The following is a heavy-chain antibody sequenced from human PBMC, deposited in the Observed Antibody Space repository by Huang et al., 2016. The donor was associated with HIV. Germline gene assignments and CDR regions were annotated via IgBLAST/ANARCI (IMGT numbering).Heavy chain of an antibody. CDR2: IYPGDSDT. Sequence: EVHLVQSGAEVKEPGESLKISCQASGYNFDSYWIGWVRQMPGKGLEWMGDIYPGDSDTRYDPSFKGQVTISADQSINTAYLQWSSLKASDTAIYFCARQGLWLPPTDPFDYWGQGTPVTVSA. CDR3: ARQGLWLPPTDPFDY. J-gene: IGHJ4*02. D-gene: IGHD3-10*01. V-gene: IGHV5-51*01. CDR1: GYNFDSYW.